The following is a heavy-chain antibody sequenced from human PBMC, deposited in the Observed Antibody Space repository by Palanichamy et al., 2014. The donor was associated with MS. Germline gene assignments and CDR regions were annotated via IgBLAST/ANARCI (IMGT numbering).Heavy chain of an antibody. CDR1: GFPVSSNY. CDR2: IYSGGST. V-gene: IGHV3-66*02. D-gene: IGHD3-10*01. CDR3: ATSEGNGDYYYYYYGMGV. J-gene: IGHJ6*02. Sequence: EVQLVESGGGLVQPGGSLRLSCAASGFPVSSNYMSWVRQAPGKGLEWVSVIYSGGSTYYADSAKGRFTISRDNSKNTLYLQMNSLRAEDTAVYYCATSEGNGDYYYYYYGMGVWGQGTTVTVSS.